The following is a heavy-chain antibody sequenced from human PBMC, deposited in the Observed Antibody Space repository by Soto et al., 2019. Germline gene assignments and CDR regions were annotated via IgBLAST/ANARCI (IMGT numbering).Heavy chain of an antibody. CDR1: GGTFSSYA. J-gene: IGHJ5*02. D-gene: IGHD3-10*01. V-gene: IGHV1-69*13. CDR2: IIPIFGTA. Sequence: ASVKVSCKASGGTFSSYAISWVRQAPGQGLEWMGGIIPIFGTANYAQKFQGRVTITADESTSTAYMELSSLRSEDTAVYYCARDRGKDYGSGPAYQHRNNWFDPWGQGTLVTVSS. CDR3: ARDRGKDYGSGPAYQHRNNWFDP.